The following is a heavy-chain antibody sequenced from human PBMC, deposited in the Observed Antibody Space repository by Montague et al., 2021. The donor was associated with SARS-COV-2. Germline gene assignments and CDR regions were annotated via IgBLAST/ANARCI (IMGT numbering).Heavy chain of an antibody. D-gene: IGHD4-23*01. J-gene: IGHJ6*02. CDR2: IYHNGST. Sequence: SETLSLTCTVYGGSISIYYWTWIRQPPGKGLESIGYIYHNGSTKYNPSLKSRVTISVDTSKNQFSLKLSSVSVADTAVYYCARGGGNFADYYNYAMDVWGQGTTVTVSS. V-gene: IGHV4-59*01. CDR3: ARGGGNFADYYNYAMDV. CDR1: GGSISIYY.